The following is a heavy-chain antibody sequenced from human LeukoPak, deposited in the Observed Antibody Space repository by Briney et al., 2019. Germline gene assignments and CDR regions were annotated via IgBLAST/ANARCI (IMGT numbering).Heavy chain of an antibody. D-gene: IGHD3-10*01. J-gene: IGHJ4*01. CDR3: ARSREHGSGSYDSYYLDY. Sequence: GGSLRLSCAASGLTVSSNYMNWVRQAPGKGLEWVSVIYSDGTTYYADSVKGRFIISRDNSKNTLYLQMNSLRAEDTAVYYCARSREHGSGSYDSYYLDYWGHGTLVTVSS. V-gene: IGHV3-66*01. CDR1: GLTVSSNY. CDR2: IYSDGTT.